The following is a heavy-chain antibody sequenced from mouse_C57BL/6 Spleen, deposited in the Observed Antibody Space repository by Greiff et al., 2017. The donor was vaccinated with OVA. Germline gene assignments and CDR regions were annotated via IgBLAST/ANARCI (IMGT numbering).Heavy chain of an antibody. V-gene: IGHV5-17*01. CDR2: ISSGSSTI. D-gene: IGHD3-2*02. Sequence: EVQLVESGGGLVKPGGSLKLSCAASGFTFSDYGMHWVRQAPEKGLEWVAYISSGSSTIYYADTVKGRFTISRDNAKNTLFLQMTSLRSEDTAMYYCARDSSSYVYFDGWGTGTTVALSS. CDR1: GFTFSDYG. CDR3: ARDSSSYVYFDG. J-gene: IGHJ1*03.